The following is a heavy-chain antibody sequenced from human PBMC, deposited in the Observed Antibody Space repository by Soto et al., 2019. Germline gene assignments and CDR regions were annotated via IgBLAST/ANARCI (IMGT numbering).Heavy chain of an antibody. CDR3: ARELFGGHALAGY. CDR2: IYYSGST. V-gene: IGHV4-59*12. J-gene: IGHJ4*02. D-gene: IGHD3-3*01. CDR1: GGAISSYD. Sequence: SETLSLTCTVAGGAISSYDWSWIRQPPGKGLEWIGYIYYSGSTNYNPSLKSRVTISICQSQNQLSLTLTSVTAADTAVYYCARELFGGHALAGYWGQGPLVTVSS.